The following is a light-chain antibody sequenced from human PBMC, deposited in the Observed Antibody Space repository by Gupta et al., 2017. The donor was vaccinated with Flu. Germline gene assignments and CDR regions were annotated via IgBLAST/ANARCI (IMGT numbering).Light chain of an antibody. CDR2: GAS. J-gene: IGKJ1*01. Sequence: EIVLTQSPGTLSLSPGKRATLSCRAGQSVSSNYLAWYQQKPGQAPRLLIYGASNRAIGIPDRFSGSGSGTDFTLTISRLEPEEFAVYYCHQEGSSPTTFGQGTKVEIK. CDR3: HQEGSSPTT. V-gene: IGKV3-20*01. CDR1: QSVSSNY.